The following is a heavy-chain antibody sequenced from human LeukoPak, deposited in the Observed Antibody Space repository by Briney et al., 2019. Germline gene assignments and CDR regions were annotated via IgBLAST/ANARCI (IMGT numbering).Heavy chain of an antibody. V-gene: IGHV1-24*01. CDR2: FDPEDGET. J-gene: IGHJ3*02. D-gene: IGHD3-22*01. CDR1: GYTLTELS. Sequence: ASVKVSCKVSGYTLTELSMHWVRQAPGKGLEWMGGFDPEDGETIYAQKFQGRVTMTEDTSTDTAYMELSSLRSEDTAVYYCATRPYYYDSSGSRSDAFDIWGQGTMVTVSS. CDR3: ATRPYYYDSSGSRSDAFDI.